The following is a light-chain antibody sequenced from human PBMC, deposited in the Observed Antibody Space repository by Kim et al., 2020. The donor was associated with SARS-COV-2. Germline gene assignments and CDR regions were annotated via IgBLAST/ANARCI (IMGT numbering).Light chain of an antibody. CDR2: DNN. V-gene: IGLV1-51*01. Sequence: GQKGTLSCTGSTSNIGNNYVSWYQQRPGTAPKLLIYDNNKRPSGIPDRFSGSKSGTAATLGITGLQTGDEADYYCGTWDSSLSAVVFGGGTQLTVL. J-gene: IGLJ2*01. CDR1: TSNIGNNY. CDR3: GTWDSSLSAVV.